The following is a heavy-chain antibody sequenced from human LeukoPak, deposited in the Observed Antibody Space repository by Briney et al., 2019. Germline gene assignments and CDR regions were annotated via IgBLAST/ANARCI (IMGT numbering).Heavy chain of an antibody. J-gene: IGHJ6*03. Sequence: GGSLRLSCAASGSTFSSYSMNWVRQAPGKGLEWVSSISSSSSYIYYADSVMGRFTISRDNAKNSLYLQMNSLRAEDTVVYYCARGASSTSFYMDVWGKGTTVTVSS. CDR2: ISSSSSYI. CDR1: GSTFSSYS. D-gene: IGHD2-2*01. V-gene: IGHV3-21*01. CDR3: ARGASSTSFYMDV.